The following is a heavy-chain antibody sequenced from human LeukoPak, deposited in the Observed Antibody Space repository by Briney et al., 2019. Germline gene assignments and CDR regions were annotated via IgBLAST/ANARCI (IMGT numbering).Heavy chain of an antibody. CDR1: GYSFTSYW. Sequence: VESLKISCKGSGYSFTSYWIGWVRQMPGKGLEWLGIIYPGDSDTRYSPSFQGQVTISADKSISTAYLQWSSLKASDTAMYYCASPVAYCGGDCYSLHAFDIWGQGTMVTVSS. J-gene: IGHJ3*02. D-gene: IGHD2-21*02. CDR2: IYPGDSDT. CDR3: ASPVAYCGGDCYSLHAFDI. V-gene: IGHV5-51*01.